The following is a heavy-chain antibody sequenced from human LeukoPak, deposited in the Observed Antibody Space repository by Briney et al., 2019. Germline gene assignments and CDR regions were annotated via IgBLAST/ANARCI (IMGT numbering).Heavy chain of an antibody. V-gene: IGHV1-8*01. Sequence: ASVKVSCKASGYTFTSYDINWVRQATGQGLEWMGWMNPNSGNTGYAQKFQGRLTITRNTSISTAYMALSSLRSEDTAVYYCARGSADGDWFDPWGQGTLVTVSS. CDR2: MNPNSGNT. CDR1: GYTFTSYD. D-gene: IGHD3-10*01. J-gene: IGHJ5*02. CDR3: ARGSADGDWFDP.